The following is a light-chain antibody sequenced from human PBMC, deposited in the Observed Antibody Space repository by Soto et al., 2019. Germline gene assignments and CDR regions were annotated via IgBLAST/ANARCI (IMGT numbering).Light chain of an antibody. CDR1: QTVSSNY. V-gene: IGKV3-20*01. CDR3: QQYTGPPTT. CDR2: GAS. Sequence: QPPDTVSLSTAEGATLSCRDSQTVSSNYLAWCQQRPGQAPRLLIYGASTRAAGIPDRFSGSGSGTDFTLTITRLEPEDSAVYFCQQYTGPPTTFGQGTRLEIK. J-gene: IGKJ5*01.